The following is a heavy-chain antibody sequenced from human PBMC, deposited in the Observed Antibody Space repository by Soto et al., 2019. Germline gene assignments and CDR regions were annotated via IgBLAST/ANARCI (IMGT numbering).Heavy chain of an antibody. Sequence: QVQLVESGGGVVQPGRSLRLSCAASGFTFSSYGMHWVRQAPGKGLEWVAVTSYDGSNKYYADSVKGRFTISRDNSKNTLYLQMNSLIAQDTAVYYCAKLQYMDIVATIVLGGMDVWGQGTTVTVSS. J-gene: IGHJ6*02. CDR3: AKLQYMDIVATIVLGGMDV. CDR2: TSYDGSNK. V-gene: IGHV3-30*18. CDR1: GFTFSSYG. D-gene: IGHD5-12*01.